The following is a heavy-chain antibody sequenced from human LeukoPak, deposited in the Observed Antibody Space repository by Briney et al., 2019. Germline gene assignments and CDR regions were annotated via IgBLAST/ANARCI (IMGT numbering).Heavy chain of an antibody. V-gene: IGHV3-23*01. D-gene: IGHD2-15*01. CDR1: GFTFSSYA. CDR3: AKDFSYCSGGSCFLFDY. Sequence: PGGSLRLSCAASGFTFSSYAMSWVRQAPGKGLEWVSAISGSGGSTYYADSVKGRFTISRDNSKNTLYLQMNSLRAEDAAVYYCAKDFSYCSGGSCFLFDYWGQGTLVTVSS. CDR2: ISGSGGST. J-gene: IGHJ4*02.